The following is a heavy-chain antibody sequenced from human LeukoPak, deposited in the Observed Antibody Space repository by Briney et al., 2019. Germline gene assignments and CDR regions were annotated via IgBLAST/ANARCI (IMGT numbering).Heavy chain of an antibody. CDR2: ISSSTSYI. D-gene: IGHD2-2*01. CDR1: GFTFSTYS. V-gene: IGHV3-21*01. J-gene: IGHJ4*02. CDR3: AREGRSSHLGDY. Sequence: GGSLRLSCAASGFTFSTYSMNWVRQAPGKWLEWVSSISSSTSYIYYADSVKGRFTIPRDNAKNSLYLQMNSLRAEDTAVYYCAREGRSSHLGDYWGQGTLVTVSS.